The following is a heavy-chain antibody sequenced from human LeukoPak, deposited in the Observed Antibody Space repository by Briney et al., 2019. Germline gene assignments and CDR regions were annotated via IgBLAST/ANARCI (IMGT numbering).Heavy chain of an antibody. CDR1: GFTFSSYG. D-gene: IGHD3-9*01. J-gene: IGHJ4*02. CDR3: AKDYTPKTVLRYFDWLLLGGFDY. Sequence: GGSLRLSCAASGFTFSSYGMSWVRQAPGKGLEWVSAISGSGDTTYYADSVKGRFTTSRDNSKNTLYLQMNSLRAEDTAVYYCAKDYTPKTVLRYFDWLLLGGFDYWGQGTLVTVSS. V-gene: IGHV3-23*01. CDR2: ISGSGDTT.